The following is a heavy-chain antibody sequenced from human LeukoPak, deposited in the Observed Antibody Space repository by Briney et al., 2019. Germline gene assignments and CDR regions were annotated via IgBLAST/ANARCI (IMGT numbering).Heavy chain of an antibody. D-gene: IGHD3-22*01. CDR2: INWNGGST. CDR1: GFTFDDYG. Sequence: GGSLRLSCAASGFTFDDYGMSWVRQAPGKRLEWVSGINWNGGSTGYADSVKGRFTISRDNAKNSLYLQMNSLRAEDTALYYCARDSPTQGYYDSSGYYNDAFDIWGQGTMVTVFS. V-gene: IGHV3-20*04. J-gene: IGHJ3*02. CDR3: ARDSPTQGYYDSSGYYNDAFDI.